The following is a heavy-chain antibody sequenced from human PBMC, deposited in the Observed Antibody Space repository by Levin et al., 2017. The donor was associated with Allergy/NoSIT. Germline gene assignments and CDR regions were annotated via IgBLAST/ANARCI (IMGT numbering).Heavy chain of an antibody. CDR3: ARGGYSSSRGH. D-gene: IGHD6-6*01. CDR1: GFSLSPYW. Sequence: PGGSLRLSCAASGFSLSPYWVTWVRQAPKKGLEWVAIIKPDGSQKDYVDSVKGRFSISRDNAQNSVSLQMNSLRVEDTAVYYCARGGYSSSRGHWGQGTLVSVSS. CDR2: IKPDGSQK. V-gene: IGHV3-7*01. J-gene: IGHJ4*02.